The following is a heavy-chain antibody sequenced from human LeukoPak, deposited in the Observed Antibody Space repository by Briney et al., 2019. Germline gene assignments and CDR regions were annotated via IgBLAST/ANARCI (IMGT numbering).Heavy chain of an antibody. V-gene: IGHV1-2*02. CDR1: GYTFTDYY. D-gene: IGHD2-2*01. J-gene: IGHJ5*02. Sequence: ASVKVSCKASGYTFTDYYMHWVRQAPGQGPEWMGWINPNSGATKYAQKFQGRVTLTRDTSISTAYMDLSSLRSDDTAVYYCAREGDVVADVNWFDPWGQGTLVTVSS. CDR3: AREGDVVADVNWFDP. CDR2: INPNSGAT.